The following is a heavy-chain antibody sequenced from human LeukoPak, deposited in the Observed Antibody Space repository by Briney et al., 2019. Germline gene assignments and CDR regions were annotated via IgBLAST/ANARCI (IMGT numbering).Heavy chain of an antibody. Sequence: PGGSLRLSCAASGFTFRDYTMNWVRQAPGKGLEWVSAISKSCTYIKYADSVKGRFTVSSDNAKNSLFLQMNSLRVEDTAVYYCARDVVIVVEPAANTIDYWGQGTRVTVSS. CDR1: GFTFRDYT. D-gene: IGHD2-2*01. CDR2: ISKSCTYI. V-gene: IGHV3-21*01. CDR3: ARDVVIVVEPAANTIDY. J-gene: IGHJ4*02.